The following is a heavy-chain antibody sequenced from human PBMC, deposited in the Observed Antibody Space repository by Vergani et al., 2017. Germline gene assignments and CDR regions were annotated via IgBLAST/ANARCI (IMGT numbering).Heavy chain of an antibody. CDR2: MSSGDSI. J-gene: IGHJ6*04. V-gene: IGHV3-11*04. CDR1: GFTFSDHY. CDR3: ARETDTGSSVSYNYYAMDV. Sequence: QVQLVESGGGLVKPGGSLRLSCAASGFTFSDHYMSWVRQAPGKGLEWISYMSSGDSIYYADSVKGRFTVSRDNTKNTLYLQMNSLRAEDTAVYYCARETDTGSSVSYNYYAMDVWGKGTTVVVSS. D-gene: IGHD3-9*01.